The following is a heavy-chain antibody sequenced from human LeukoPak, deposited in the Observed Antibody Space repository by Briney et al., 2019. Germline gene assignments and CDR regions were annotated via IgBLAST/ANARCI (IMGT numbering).Heavy chain of an antibody. D-gene: IGHD4-23*01. CDR2: INTNTGNP. Sequence: ASVKVSCKAVGYTFTRYAMNWVRQAPGQGLEWMGWINTNTGNPTYAQGFTGRFVFSLDTSVSTAYLHISSLKAEDTAVYYCARGSVAQYDYWGQGTLVTVPS. CDR3: ARGSVAQYDY. CDR1: GYTFTRYA. J-gene: IGHJ4*02. V-gene: IGHV7-4-1*02.